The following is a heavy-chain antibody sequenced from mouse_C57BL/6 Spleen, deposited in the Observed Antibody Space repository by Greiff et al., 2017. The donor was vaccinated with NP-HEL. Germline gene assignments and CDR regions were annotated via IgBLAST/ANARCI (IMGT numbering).Heavy chain of an antibody. J-gene: IGHJ4*01. Sequence: QVQLKESGPGLVAPSQSLSITCTVSGFSFTSYGVHWVRQPPGKGLEWLVVIWSDGSTTYNSALKSRLSIRKDNSKSQVFLKMNSLQTDDTAMYYCARLYYDYDVGAMDYWGQGTSVTVSS. CDR3: ARLYYDYDVGAMDY. CDR1: GFSFTSYG. V-gene: IGHV2-6*03. D-gene: IGHD2-4*01. CDR2: IWSDGST.